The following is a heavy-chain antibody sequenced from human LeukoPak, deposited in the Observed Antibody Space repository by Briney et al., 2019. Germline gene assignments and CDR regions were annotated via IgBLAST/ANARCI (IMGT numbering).Heavy chain of an antibody. D-gene: IGHD6-13*01. CDR2: INHSGST. CDR1: GWSFSGYY. J-gene: IGHJ4*02. CDR3: AREVVAAAGTVDY. V-gene: IGHV4-34*01. Sequence: PSETLSLTCAVSGWSFSGYYWSWIRPPPGKGLEWIGEINHSGSTNYNPSLKSRVTISVDTSKNQSSLKLSSVTAADTAVYYCAREVVAAAGTVDYWGQGTLVTVSS.